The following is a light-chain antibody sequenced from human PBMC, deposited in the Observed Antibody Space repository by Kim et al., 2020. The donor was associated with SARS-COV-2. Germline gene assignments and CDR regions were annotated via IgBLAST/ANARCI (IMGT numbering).Light chain of an antibody. J-gene: IGKJ1*01. V-gene: IGKV1-5*03. CDR3: KQYETYWT. Sequence: DIQMTQSPSTLSAFVGDIVTITCRASQSVDSWLAWYQQKPGKAPQLLIYQASKLASGVPSRFGGSGSGTDFTPTISNLQPDDSAIYYCKQYETYWTFGPGTKLEI. CDR1: QSVDSW. CDR2: QAS.